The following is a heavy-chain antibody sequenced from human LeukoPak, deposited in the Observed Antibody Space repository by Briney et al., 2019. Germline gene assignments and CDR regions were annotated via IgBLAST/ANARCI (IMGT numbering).Heavy chain of an antibody. Sequence: GGSLRLSCAASGFTFSSYEMNWVRQAPGKGLEWVSYISSSGSTIYYADSVKGRFTISRDNAKNSLYLQMNSPRAEDTAVYYCARERDDYYYYMDVWGKGTTVTISS. V-gene: IGHV3-48*03. CDR2: ISSSGSTI. CDR3: ARERDDYYYYMDV. CDR1: GFTFSSYE. J-gene: IGHJ6*03.